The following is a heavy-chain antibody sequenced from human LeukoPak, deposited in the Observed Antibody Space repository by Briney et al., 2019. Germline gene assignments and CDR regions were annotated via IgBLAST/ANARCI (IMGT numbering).Heavy chain of an antibody. J-gene: IGHJ4*02. Sequence: PGGSLRLSCAASGFTVSSNCMSWVRQAPGKGLEWVSVIYSGGSTYYVDSVKGRFTISRDNSKNTLYLQMNSLRAEDTAVYYCARDIGGDFDYWGQGTLVTVSS. CDR1: GFTVSSNC. CDR2: IYSGGST. V-gene: IGHV3-53*01. D-gene: IGHD1-26*01. CDR3: ARDIGGDFDY.